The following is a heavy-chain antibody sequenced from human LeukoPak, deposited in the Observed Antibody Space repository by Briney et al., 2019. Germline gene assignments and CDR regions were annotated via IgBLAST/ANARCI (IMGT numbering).Heavy chain of an antibody. V-gene: IGHV3-30-3*01. CDR2: ISYDGSNK. CDR1: GFTFSSCA. D-gene: IGHD6-13*01. Sequence: GGSLRLSCAATGFTFSSCAMHWVRQAPGKGLEWVAVISYDGSNKYYADSVKGRFTISRDNSKNTLYLQMNSLRAEDTAVYYCARAAYSSSWYGRPFDYWGQGTLVTVSS. CDR3: ARAAYSSSWYGRPFDY. J-gene: IGHJ4*02.